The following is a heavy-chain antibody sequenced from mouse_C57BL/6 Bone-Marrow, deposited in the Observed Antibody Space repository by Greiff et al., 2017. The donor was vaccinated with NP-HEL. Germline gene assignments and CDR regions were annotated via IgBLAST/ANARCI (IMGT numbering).Heavy chain of an antibody. Sequence: VQLQQPGAELVRPGSSVKLSCKASGYTFTSYWMHWVKQRPIQGLEWIGNIDPSDSETHYNQKFKDKATLTVDKSSSTAYMQLSSLTSEDSAVYYCARERVPYYFDYWGQGTTLTVSS. J-gene: IGHJ2*01. V-gene: IGHV1-52*01. CDR1: GYTFTSYW. D-gene: IGHD2-14*01. CDR2: IDPSDSET. CDR3: ARERVPYYFDY.